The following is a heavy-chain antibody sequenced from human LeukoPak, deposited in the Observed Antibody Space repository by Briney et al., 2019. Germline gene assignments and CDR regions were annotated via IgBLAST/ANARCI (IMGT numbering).Heavy chain of an antibody. Sequence: GGSLRLSCAASGFTFSSYSMNWVRQAPGKGLEWVSSISSSNKYIYYADSMKGRITISRDNAKSSLYLHINSPTAEDTAVYYCARDRLGYYYDGMDVWGQGTTVTVSS. V-gene: IGHV3-21*01. D-gene: IGHD3-9*01. CDR2: ISSSNKYI. CDR1: GFTFSSYS. CDR3: ARDRLGYYYDGMDV. J-gene: IGHJ6*02.